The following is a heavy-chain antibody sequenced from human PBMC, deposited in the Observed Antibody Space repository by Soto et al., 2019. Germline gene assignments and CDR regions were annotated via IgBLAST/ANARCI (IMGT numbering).Heavy chain of an antibody. CDR3: ARAASFYYDNTGYYHFEY. V-gene: IGHV1-8*01. J-gene: IGHJ4*02. CDR1: GYTFTSYD. Sequence: GASVKVSCKASGYTFTSYDINWVRQATGQGLEWMGWMNPNSGNTGYAQKFQGRVTMTRNTSISTAYMELSSLRSEDTAVYYCARAASFYYDNTGYYHFEYWGQGSLVTVSS. D-gene: IGHD3-22*01. CDR2: MNPNSGNT.